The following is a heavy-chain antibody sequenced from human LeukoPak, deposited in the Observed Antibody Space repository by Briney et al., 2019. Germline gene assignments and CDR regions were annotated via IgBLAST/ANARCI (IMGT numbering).Heavy chain of an antibody. CDR2: ISWNSGSI. J-gene: IGHJ4*02. D-gene: IGHD2-8*01. V-gene: IGHV3-9*01. CDR3: ARVKANYYFDY. CDR1: GFTFDDYA. Sequence: PGGSLRLSCAASGFTFDDYAMPWVRQAPGKGLEWVSGISWNSGSIGYADSVKGRFTISRDNAKNSLYLQMNSLRAEDTALYYCARVKANYYFDYWGQGTLVTVSS.